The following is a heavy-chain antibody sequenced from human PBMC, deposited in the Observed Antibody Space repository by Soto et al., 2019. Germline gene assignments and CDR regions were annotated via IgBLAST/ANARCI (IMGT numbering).Heavy chain of an antibody. CDR2: ISYDGSNK. V-gene: IGHV3-30-3*01. CDR1: GLSFSTYA. Sequence: QPGGSLRLSCAASGLSFSTYAMHWVRQAPGKGLEWVAVISYDGSNKYYADSVKGRFTISRDNSKNTLYLQMNSLRAEDTAVYYCARDRTFDYWGQGTLVTVSS. J-gene: IGHJ4*02. CDR3: ARDRTFDY.